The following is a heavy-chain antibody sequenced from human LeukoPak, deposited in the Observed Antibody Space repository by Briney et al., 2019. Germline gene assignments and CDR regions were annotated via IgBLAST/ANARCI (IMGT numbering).Heavy chain of an antibody. D-gene: IGHD3-9*01. CDR3: GRVLRYFDWLSYFDY. Sequence: SETLSLTCTVSGASISIGGYYWSWIRQHPGKGPEWIGYIYYSGSTNYNPSLKSRVTISIDTSKNQFSLNLSSVTAADTAVYYCGRVLRYFDWLSYFDYWGQGTLVTVSS. CDR2: IYYSGST. CDR1: GASISIGGYY. J-gene: IGHJ4*02. V-gene: IGHV4-31*03.